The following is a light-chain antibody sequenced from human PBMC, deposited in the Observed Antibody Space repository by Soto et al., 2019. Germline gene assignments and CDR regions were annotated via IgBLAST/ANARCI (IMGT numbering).Light chain of an antibody. CDR2: GTS. Sequence: EIVLTQSPGTLSLSPGERATLSCRASQSVSSSYLGWYQQKPGQAPRLLIYGTSSRATGIPDRFSGSGSGTDFTLTINRLEPEDFAVYYCQQYGSSITFGQGTRLEIK. CDR3: QQYGSSIT. V-gene: IGKV3-20*01. CDR1: QSVSSSY. J-gene: IGKJ5*01.